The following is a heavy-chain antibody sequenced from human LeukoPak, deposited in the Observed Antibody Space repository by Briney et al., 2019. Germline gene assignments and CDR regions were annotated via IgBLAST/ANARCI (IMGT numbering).Heavy chain of an antibody. V-gene: IGHV3-23*05. CDR3: ARVLQYYVAMDV. J-gene: IGHJ6*02. CDR2: IGSDNKP. D-gene: IGHD3-10*02. Sequence: GGSLRLSCEASGFTFSAYAMTWVRQAPGKGLEWVSSIGSDNKPHYSESVKGRVAISRDNSKNMLFLQLNSLRAEDTALYCCARVLQYYVAMDVWGQGTTVTVSS. CDR1: GFTFSAYA.